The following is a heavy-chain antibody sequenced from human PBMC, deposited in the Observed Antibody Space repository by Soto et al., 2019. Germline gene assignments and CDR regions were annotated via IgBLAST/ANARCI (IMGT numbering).Heavy chain of an antibody. CDR3: ARTDREFYGLDV. V-gene: IGHV3-13*05. D-gene: IGHD3-10*01. Sequence: EVQLVESGGGLVQPGGSLRLSCEASGFTFRNYYMNWVRQGTGKGLEWVSGISAAGDPDYADSVEGRFTISRENAQNSFFLQMNSLRVGDTAVYYCARTDREFYGLDVWGQGTTVIVSS. J-gene: IGHJ6*02. CDR2: ISAAGDP. CDR1: GFTFRNYY.